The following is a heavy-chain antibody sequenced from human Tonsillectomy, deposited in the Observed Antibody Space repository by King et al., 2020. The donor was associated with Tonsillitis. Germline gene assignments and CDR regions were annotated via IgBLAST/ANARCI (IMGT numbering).Heavy chain of an antibody. CDR1: GGPIRSYY. D-gene: IGHD3-3*01. CDR3: ARDRIFGEDSYYYGMDV. V-gene: IGHV4-59*01. J-gene: IGHJ6*02. CDR2: IYYSGST. Sequence: QLQESGPGLVKPSETLSLTCTVSGGPIRSYYWSWIRQPPGKGLEWIGYIYYSGSTNYNPSLKSRVTISVDTSKNQFSLKLSSVTAADTAVYYCARDRIFGEDSYYYGMDVWGQGTTVTVSS.